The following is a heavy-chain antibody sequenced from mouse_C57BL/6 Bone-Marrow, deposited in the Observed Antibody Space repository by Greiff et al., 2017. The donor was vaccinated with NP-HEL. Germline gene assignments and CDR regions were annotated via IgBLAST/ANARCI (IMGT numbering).Heavy chain of an antibody. D-gene: IGHD2-3*01. CDR2: IDPETGGT. Sequence: QVQLQQSGAELVRPGASVTLSCKASGYTFTDYEMHWVKQTPVHGLEWIGAIDPETGGTAYNQKFKGKAILTADKSSSTAYMELRSLTSEDSAVYYCTRWFDGYYPFCDYWGQGTTLTVSS. V-gene: IGHV1-15*01. CDR1: GYTFTDYE. CDR3: TRWFDGYYPFCDY. J-gene: IGHJ2*01.